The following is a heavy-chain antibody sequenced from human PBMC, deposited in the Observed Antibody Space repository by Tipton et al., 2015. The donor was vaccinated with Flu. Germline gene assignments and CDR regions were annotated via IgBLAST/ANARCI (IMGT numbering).Heavy chain of an antibody. CDR1: GGSISSGNW. D-gene: IGHD6-13*01. CDR3: ARSGSWCLDY. V-gene: IGHV4-4*02. Sequence: TLSLTCVVSGGSISSGNWWSWVRQPPGKGLEWIGEIFHSGSTNYNPSLKSRVTISVDPPKNQFSLKVSSLTAADTAVYYCARSGSWCLDYWGPGTLVTVSS. J-gene: IGHJ4*02. CDR2: IFHSGST.